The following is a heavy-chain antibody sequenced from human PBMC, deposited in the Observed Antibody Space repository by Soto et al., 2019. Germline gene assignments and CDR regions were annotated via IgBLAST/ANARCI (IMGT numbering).Heavy chain of an antibody. D-gene: IGHD2-8*01. CDR3: AGRYCTNGVCYTNYYYYIDV. J-gene: IGHJ6*03. CDR2: ITTSGGNT. Sequence: PGGSLRLSCAASGFNFSSYAMSWVRQAPGKGLEWVSAITTSGGNTYYADSMQGRFTISRDNSKNTLYLQMNSLRAEDTAVYYCAGRYCTNGVCYTNYYYYIDVWGKGTTVTVSS. V-gene: IGHV3-23*01. CDR1: GFNFSSYA.